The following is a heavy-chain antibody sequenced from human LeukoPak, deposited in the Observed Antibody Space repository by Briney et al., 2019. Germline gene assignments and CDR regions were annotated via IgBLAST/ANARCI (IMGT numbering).Heavy chain of an antibody. Sequence: ASVKVSCKSSGYTFTSYAMNWVRQAPGQGLEWMGWISTNTGNPTHAQGFTGRFVFSLDTSVSTAYLQISSLKAEDTAVYYCARKSVAATPRDIVYQYSYMDVWGKGTTVTVSS. J-gene: IGHJ6*03. CDR2: ISTNTGNP. CDR3: ARKSVAATPRDIVYQYSYMDV. CDR1: GYTFTSYA. D-gene: IGHD2-15*01. V-gene: IGHV7-4-1*02.